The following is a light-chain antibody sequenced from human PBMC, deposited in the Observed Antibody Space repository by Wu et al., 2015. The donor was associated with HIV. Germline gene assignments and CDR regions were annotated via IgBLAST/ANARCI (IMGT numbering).Light chain of an antibody. CDR2: DTS. V-gene: IGKV3-20*01. CDR1: QSVSTSY. Sequence: EIVLTQSPVTLSLSPGERATLSCRTSQSVSTSYLAWYQHKPGQSPRLLIYDTSTRATGIPARFSGSGSGTDFTLTINRLEPEDFAVYSCQQYGSSPLTFGQGTKVEIK. CDR3: QQYGSSPLT. J-gene: IGKJ1*01.